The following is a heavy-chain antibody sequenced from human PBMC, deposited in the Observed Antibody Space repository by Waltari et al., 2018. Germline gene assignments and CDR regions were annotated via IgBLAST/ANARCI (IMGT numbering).Heavy chain of an antibody. CDR1: GGSISSSSYY. CDR2: IYYSGST. D-gene: IGHD4-4*01. J-gene: IGHJ4*02. Sequence: QLQLQESGPGLVKPSETLSLTCTVSGGSISSSSYYWGWLRQPPGKGLEWIGSIYYSGSTYYNPSLKSRVTISVDTSKNQFSLKLSSVTAADTAVYYCARSINSNYEDFDYWGQGTLVTVSS. V-gene: IGHV4-39*07. CDR3: ARSINSNYEDFDY.